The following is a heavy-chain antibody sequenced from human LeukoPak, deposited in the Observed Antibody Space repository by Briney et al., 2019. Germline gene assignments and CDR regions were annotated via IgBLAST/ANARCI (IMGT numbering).Heavy chain of an antibody. D-gene: IGHD6-13*01. CDR1: GYTFTGYY. CDR3: ARDIASRPNWFDP. Sequence: ASVKVSCKASGYTFTGYYMHWVRQAPGQGLEWMGRINPNSGGTNYAQKFQGRVTMTRDTSISTAYMELRSLKSDDTALYYCARDIASRPNWFDPWGQGTLVTVSS. J-gene: IGHJ5*02. V-gene: IGHV1-2*06. CDR2: INPNSGGT.